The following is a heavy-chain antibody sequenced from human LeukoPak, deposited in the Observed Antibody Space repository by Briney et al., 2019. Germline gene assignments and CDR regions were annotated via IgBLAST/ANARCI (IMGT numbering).Heavy chain of an antibody. CDR3: AKSGAANDYYYYMDV. CDR2: ISGSGGST. J-gene: IGHJ6*03. Sequence: GGSLRLSCAASGFTFSSYGMSWVRQAPGKGLAWVSAISGSGGSTYYADSVKGRFTISRDNSKNTLYLQMNSLRAEDTAVYYCAKSGAANDYYYYMDVWGKGTTVTISS. CDR1: GFTFSSYG. V-gene: IGHV3-23*01. D-gene: IGHD2-15*01.